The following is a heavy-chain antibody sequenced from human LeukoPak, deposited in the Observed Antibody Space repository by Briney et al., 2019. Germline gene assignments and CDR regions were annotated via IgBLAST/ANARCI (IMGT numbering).Heavy chain of an antibody. CDR3: AKVEKIGVVITTPLDS. CDR2: IGGRGGGT. J-gene: IGHJ4*02. Sequence: PGESLTLSCSAPGFTFSTYAMRWVSQAPGGGMEWVSAIGGRGGGTYYADSVKGRFAVSTDNSKNTLYLQMNSLRADDTAAYYCAKVEKIGVVITTPLDSWGQGTLVTVSS. V-gene: IGHV3-23*01. D-gene: IGHD3-22*01. CDR1: GFTFSTYA.